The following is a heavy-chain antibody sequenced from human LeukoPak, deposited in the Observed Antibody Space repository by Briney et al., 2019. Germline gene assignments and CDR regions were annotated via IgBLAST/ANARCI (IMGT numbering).Heavy chain of an antibody. CDR3: AAGLRGPTVTGKYYYYGMDV. V-gene: IGHV1-58*01. J-gene: IGHJ6*02. D-gene: IGHD4-11*01. CDR1: GFTFTKSA. Sequence: SVKVSCKASGFTFTKSALQWVRQARGQRLEWIGWIVVGSGNTDYAQKFQERVTITRDLFKSTAYMELSNLRSEDTAVYYCAAGLRGPTVTGKYYYYGMDVWGQGTTVTVSS. CDR2: IVVGSGNT.